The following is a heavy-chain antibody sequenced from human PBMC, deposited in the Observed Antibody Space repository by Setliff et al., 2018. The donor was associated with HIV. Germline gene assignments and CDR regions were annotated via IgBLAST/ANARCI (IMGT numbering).Heavy chain of an antibody. V-gene: IGHV4-59*11. CDR1: GGSISSHY. D-gene: IGHD6-13*01. CDR3: AKVPTSSWYVTTQRTKEYFHH. CDR2: IDYSGTT. Sequence: SETLSLTCTVSGGSISSHYWTWIRQPPGRGLEWIGYIDYSGTTKFNPSLKSRAAISVDSSNNQFSLKLSSVTAADTAVYYCAKVPTSSWYVTTQRTKEYFHHWGQGTLVTVSS. J-gene: IGHJ1*01.